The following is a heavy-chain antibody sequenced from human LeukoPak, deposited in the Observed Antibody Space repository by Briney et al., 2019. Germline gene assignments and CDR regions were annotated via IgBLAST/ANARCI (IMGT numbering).Heavy chain of an antibody. CDR1: GFTFSSYS. V-gene: IGHV3-21*01. J-gene: IGHJ4*02. CDR2: ISSSSSYI. CDR3: ARDYYGSGSYYKFGDY. D-gene: IGHD3-10*01. Sequence: GGSLRLSCAASGFTFSSYSMNWVRQAPGKGLEWVSSISSSSSYIYYADSVKGRFTISRDNAKNSLYLQMNSLRAEDTAVYCCARDYYGSGSYYKFGDYWGQGTLVTVSS.